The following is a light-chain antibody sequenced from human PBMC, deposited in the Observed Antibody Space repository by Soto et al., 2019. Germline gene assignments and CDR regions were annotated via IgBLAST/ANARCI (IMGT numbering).Light chain of an antibody. J-gene: IGKJ2*01. CDR2: AAS. Sequence: DIPMTQSPSSLYASVGDRINITCRASQSISKYLSWYQQKPGKAPKALIYAASSLQSGVPSRFSGSGSGTDFTLTISNLQSDDGVNYHCQQGYRRPYTSGPGTRLEI. V-gene: IGKV1-39*01. CDR3: QQGYRRPYT. CDR1: QSISKY.